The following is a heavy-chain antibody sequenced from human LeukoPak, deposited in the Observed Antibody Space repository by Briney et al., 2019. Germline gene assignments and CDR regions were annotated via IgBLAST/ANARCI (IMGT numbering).Heavy chain of an antibody. V-gene: IGHV3-23*01. CDR1: AFIFSGHW. D-gene: IGHD2-15*01. CDR3: AKQLGYCSDGSCYFPY. Sequence: GGSLRLSCEASAFIFSGHWLNWVRQTPGKGLEWVSAISNNGGYTYYADSVQGRFTISRDNSKSTLCLQMNSLRAEDTAVYYCAKQLGYCSDGSCYFPYWGQGTLVTVSS. CDR2: ISNNGGYT. J-gene: IGHJ4*02.